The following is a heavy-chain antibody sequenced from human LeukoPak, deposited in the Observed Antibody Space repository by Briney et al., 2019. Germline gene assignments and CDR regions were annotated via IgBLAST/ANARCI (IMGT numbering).Heavy chain of an antibody. CDR2: IIDSGVT. V-gene: IGHV3-23*01. J-gene: IGHJ4*02. Sequence: PGGSLRLSCAASGFTFSDYYMSWIRQAPGKGLEWVARIIDSGVTRYADSVRGRFTISRDNSRNTLYLQMNSLRAEDAAIYYCTKGVSISVTGPDFWGPGTLVTVSS. CDR1: GFTFSDYY. CDR3: TKGVSISVTGPDF. D-gene: IGHD2-21*02.